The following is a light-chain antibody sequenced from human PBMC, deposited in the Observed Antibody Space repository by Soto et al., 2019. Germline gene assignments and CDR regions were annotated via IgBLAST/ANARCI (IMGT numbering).Light chain of an antibody. J-gene: IGLJ1*01. CDR3: NSFRVGHLYV. CDR2: EVT. Sequence: QSALTQPASVSGSPGQTITISCTGTSSDIGGYNAVSWYQHHPGKAPKLIIYEVTHRPSGVSDRFSASKSGNTASLTISGLQAEDEADYYCNSFRVGHLYVFGNGTKVTAL. CDR1: SSDIGGYNA. V-gene: IGLV2-14*01.